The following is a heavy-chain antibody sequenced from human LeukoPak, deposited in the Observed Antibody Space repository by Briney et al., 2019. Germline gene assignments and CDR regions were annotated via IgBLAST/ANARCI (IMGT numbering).Heavy chain of an antibody. CDR3: ARGVAYYDFWSGYYYWFDP. D-gene: IGHD3-3*01. V-gene: IGHV4-34*01. CDR2: INHSGST. Sequence: PSETLSLTCTVSGGSISSYYWSWIRQPPGKGLEWIGEINHSGSTNYNPSLKSRVTISVDTSKNQFSLKLSSVTAADTAVYYCARGVAYYDFWSGYYYWFDPWGQGTLVTVSS. J-gene: IGHJ5*02. CDR1: GGSISSYY.